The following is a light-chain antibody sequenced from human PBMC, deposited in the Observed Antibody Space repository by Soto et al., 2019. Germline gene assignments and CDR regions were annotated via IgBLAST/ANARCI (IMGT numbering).Light chain of an antibody. J-gene: IGKJ5*01. V-gene: IGKV1-5*01. Sequence: DIQMTQSPSTLSASVGDRVTITCRASQSIRSWLAWYQQKPGKAPKALIYDASTLASGVPSRFSGSGSGTEFTLTISSLQPDDFATYYCQQYITYSTFGQGTRLEIK. CDR1: QSIRSW. CDR2: DAS. CDR3: QQYITYST.